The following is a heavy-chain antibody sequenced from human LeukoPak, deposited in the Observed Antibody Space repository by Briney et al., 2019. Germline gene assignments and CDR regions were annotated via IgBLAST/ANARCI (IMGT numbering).Heavy chain of an antibody. V-gene: IGHV3-23*01. CDR1: GFTFSSYA. J-gene: IGHJ3*02. D-gene: IGHD7-27*01. CDR3: AKDISNTNWDAFDI. CDR2: ISGSGGRT. Sequence: GGSLRLSCAASGFTFSSYAMSWVRQAPGKGLEWASGISGSGGRTYYADSVKGRFTISRDNSKNTLYLQMNSLRAEDTAVYYCAKDISNTNWDAFDIWGQGTMVTVSS.